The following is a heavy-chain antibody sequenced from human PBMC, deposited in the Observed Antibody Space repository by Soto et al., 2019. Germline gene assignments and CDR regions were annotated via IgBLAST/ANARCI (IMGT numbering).Heavy chain of an antibody. V-gene: IGHV4-61*01. CDR3: ASSPITIVRGGNWFDP. CDR1: GGSVSSGSYY. CDR2: IDYSGST. Sequence: PSETLSLTCTVSGGSVSSGSYYWSWIRQPPGKGLEWIGYIDYSGSTNYNPSLKSRVTISVDTSKNQFSLKLSSVTAADTAVYYSASSPITIVRGGNWFDPWGQGTLVTVSS. J-gene: IGHJ5*02. D-gene: IGHD3-10*01.